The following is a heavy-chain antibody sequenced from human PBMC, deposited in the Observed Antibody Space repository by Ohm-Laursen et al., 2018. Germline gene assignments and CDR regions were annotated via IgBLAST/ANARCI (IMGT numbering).Heavy chain of an antibody. V-gene: IGHV4-59*12. CDR2: INHSGSN. CDR3: AAYSGYDWVYGMDV. D-gene: IGHD5-12*01. CDR1: GASINLYY. J-gene: IGHJ6*02. Sequence: GTLSLTCTVSGASINLYYWSWIRQPPGKGLEWIGYINHSGSNNYNPSLKSRVTMSVDRSKNQFSLKLSSVTAADTAVYYCAAYSGYDWVYGMDVWGQGTTVTVSS.